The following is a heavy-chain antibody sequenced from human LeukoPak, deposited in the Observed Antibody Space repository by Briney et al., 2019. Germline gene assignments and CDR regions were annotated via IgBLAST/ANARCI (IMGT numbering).Heavy chain of an antibody. CDR2: ISSSSTSI. CDR3: ARGENSGRGAFDI. D-gene: IGHD1-26*01. J-gene: IGHJ3*02. Sequence: GGSLRLSCAASGFTFSSYSMNWVRQAPGKGLEWVSYISSSSTSIYYADSLKGRFTISRDNAKNSLYLQMNSLRAEDTAVYYCARGENSGRGAFDIWGQGAMVTVPS. V-gene: IGHV3-48*01. CDR1: GFTFSSYS.